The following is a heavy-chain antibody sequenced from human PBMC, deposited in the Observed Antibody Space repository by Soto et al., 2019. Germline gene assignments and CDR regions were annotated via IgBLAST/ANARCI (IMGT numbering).Heavy chain of an antibody. CDR1: GGTFSSYA. V-gene: IGHV1-69*13. Sequence: ASVKVSCKASGGTFSSYAISWVRQAPGQGLEWMGGIIPIFGTANYAQKFQGRVTITADESTSTAYMELSSLRSEDTAVYYCARGPERKNYYYYGMDVWGQGTTVTVSS. J-gene: IGHJ6*02. D-gene: IGHD1-1*01. CDR3: ARGPERKNYYYYGMDV. CDR2: IIPIFGTA.